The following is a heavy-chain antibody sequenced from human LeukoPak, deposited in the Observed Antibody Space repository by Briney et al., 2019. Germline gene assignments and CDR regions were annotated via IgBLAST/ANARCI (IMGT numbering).Heavy chain of an antibody. D-gene: IGHD4-11*01. V-gene: IGHV3-23*01. CDR1: GSTFSSYA. J-gene: IGHJ6*02. Sequence: RGSLRPSCAPSGSTFSSYAMSWVRQAQGKGLEWVSAISGSGGSTYYADSVMGRFTISRDNSKNPLYLQMNSLRAEDTAVYYCAKSRYSNNYYGMDVWGQGTTVTVSS. CDR2: ISGSGGST. CDR3: AKSRYSNNYYGMDV.